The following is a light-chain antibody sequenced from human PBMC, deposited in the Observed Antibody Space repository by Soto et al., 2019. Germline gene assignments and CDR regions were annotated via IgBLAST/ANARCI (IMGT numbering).Light chain of an antibody. CDR2: GAS. V-gene: IGKV3-11*01. CDR1: QSVSSNY. Sequence: EIVFTQSPCTLSLSPGERATLSCRTSQSVSSNYLAWYQQKPGQAPRLLIYGASNRATGIPARFSGSGSGTDFTLTISSLEPEDFAVYYCHQRSNWPPITFGQGTRLEI. CDR3: HQRSNWPPIT. J-gene: IGKJ5*01.